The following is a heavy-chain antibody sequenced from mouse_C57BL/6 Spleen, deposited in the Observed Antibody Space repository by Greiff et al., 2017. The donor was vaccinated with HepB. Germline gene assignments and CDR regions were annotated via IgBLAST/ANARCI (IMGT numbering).Heavy chain of an antibody. CDR2: ISYDGSN. Sequence: EVKLEESGPGLVKPSQSLSLTCSVTGYSITSGYYWNWIRQFPGNKLEWMGYISYDGSNNYNPSLKNRISITRDTSKHQFFLKLNSVTTEYTATYYCARGGGLPPYSMDYWGQGTSVTVSS. CDR1: GYSITSGYY. J-gene: IGHJ4*01. CDR3: ARGGGLPPYSMDY. D-gene: IGHD2-4*01. V-gene: IGHV3-6*01.